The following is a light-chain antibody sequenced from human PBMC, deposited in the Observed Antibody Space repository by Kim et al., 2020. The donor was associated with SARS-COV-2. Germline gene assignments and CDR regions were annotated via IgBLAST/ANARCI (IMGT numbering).Light chain of an antibody. J-gene: IGLJ3*02. Sequence: QPVLTQSPSASASLGASVKITCTLSSGHSSYAIAWHQQQPEKGPRYLMKLNNDGSHSKGDGIPDRFSGSSSGAERYLTISSLQSEDEADYYCQTWGTGIHVFGGGTKLTVL. CDR3: QTWGTGIHV. CDR1: SGHSSYA. V-gene: IGLV4-69*01. CDR2: LNNDGSH.